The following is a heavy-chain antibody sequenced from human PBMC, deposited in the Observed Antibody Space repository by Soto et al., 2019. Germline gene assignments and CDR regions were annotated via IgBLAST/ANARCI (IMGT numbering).Heavy chain of an antibody. Sequence: SETLSLTCTVSGVSISSSSYYWGWIRQPPGKGLEWIGSIYYSGSTYYNPSLKSRVTISVDTSKNQFSLKLSSVTAADTAVYYCARPRYYDSSGYYYVGWFDPWGQGTLVTVSS. CDR2: IYYSGST. CDR1: GVSISSSSYY. J-gene: IGHJ5*02. D-gene: IGHD3-22*01. CDR3: ARPRYYDSSGYYYVGWFDP. V-gene: IGHV4-39*01.